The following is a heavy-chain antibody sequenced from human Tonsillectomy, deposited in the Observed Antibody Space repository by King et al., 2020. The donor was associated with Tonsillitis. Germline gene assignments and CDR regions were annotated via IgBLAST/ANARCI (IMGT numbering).Heavy chain of an antibody. CDR1: GGSISSYY. V-gene: IGHV4-4*07. Sequence: LQLQESGPGLVKSSETLSLTCTVSGGSISSYYWSWIRQPAGKGLEWIGRIYSSGSTNYNPSLKSRVTMSVDTSKNQFSLKLSSVTAADTAVYYCARAEADYDRNWFFDLWGRGTLVTVSS. J-gene: IGHJ2*01. CDR3: ARAEADYDRNWFFDL. CDR2: IYSSGST. D-gene: IGHD4-17*01.